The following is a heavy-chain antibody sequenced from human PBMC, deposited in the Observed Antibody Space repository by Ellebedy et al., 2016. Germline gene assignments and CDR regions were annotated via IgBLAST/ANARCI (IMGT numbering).Heavy chain of an antibody. CDR2: INHSGST. V-gene: IGHV4-34*01. J-gene: IGHJ4*02. CDR1: GGSFSGYY. CDR3: ARGSLYDSSGYYLYFDY. Sequence: GSLRLSCAVYGGSFSGYYWRWIRQPPRKGLEWIGEINHSGSTNYNPSLKSRVTISVDTSKNQFSLKLSSVTAADTAVYYCARGSLYDSSGYYLYFDYWGQGTLVTVSS. D-gene: IGHD3-22*01.